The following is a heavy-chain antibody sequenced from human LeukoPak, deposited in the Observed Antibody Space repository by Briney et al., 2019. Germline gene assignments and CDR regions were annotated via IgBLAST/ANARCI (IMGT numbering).Heavy chain of an antibody. D-gene: IGHD6-13*01. V-gene: IGHV3-48*04. CDR1: GFTVSSNS. CDR2: ISSSGSTI. CDR3: AKWGSWYYYYMDV. J-gene: IGHJ6*03. Sequence: PGGSLRLSCTVSGFTVSSNSMNWVRQAPGKGLEWVSYISSSGSTIYYADSVKGRFTISRDNAKNSLYLQMNSLRAEDTAVYYCAKWGSWYYYYMDVWGKGTTVTVSS.